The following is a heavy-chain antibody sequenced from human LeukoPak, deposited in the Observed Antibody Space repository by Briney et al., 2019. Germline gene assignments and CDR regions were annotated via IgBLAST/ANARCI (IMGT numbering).Heavy chain of an antibody. Sequence: SETLSLTCTVSGGSISSYYWSWIRQPPGKGLEWIGYIYYSGSTNYNPSLKSRVTISVDTSKNQFSLKLSSVTAVDTAVYYCARVLFGLGIAAADYYYYMDVWGKGTTVTISS. CDR2: IYYSGST. J-gene: IGHJ6*03. CDR3: ARVLFGLGIAAADYYYYMDV. CDR1: GGSISSYY. D-gene: IGHD6-13*01. V-gene: IGHV4-59*01.